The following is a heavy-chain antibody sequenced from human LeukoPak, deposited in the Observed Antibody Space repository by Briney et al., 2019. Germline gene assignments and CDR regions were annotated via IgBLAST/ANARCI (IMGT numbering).Heavy chain of an antibody. CDR3: ARSPLGRQLLNRNRFDP. D-gene: IGHD2-2*02. V-gene: IGHV1-18*01. Sequence: ASVKVSCKASGYTFTSYGISWVRQAPGQGLEWMGWISAYNGNTNYAQKLQGRVTMTTDTSTSTAYMELRSLRSDDTAVYYCARSPLGRQLLNRNRFDPWGQGTLVTVSS. CDR1: GYTFTSYG. J-gene: IGHJ5*02. CDR2: ISAYNGNT.